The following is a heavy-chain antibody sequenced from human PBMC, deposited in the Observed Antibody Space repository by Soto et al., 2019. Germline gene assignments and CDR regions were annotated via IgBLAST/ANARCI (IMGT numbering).Heavy chain of an antibody. CDR1: GDSIGIYY. CDR2: IYYTGST. V-gene: IGHV4-59*01. CDR3: ARAGYSYGTGYYFDY. Sequence: SETLSLTCTVSGDSIGIYYWTWIRQPPGKGLEWIGFIYYTGSTNYNPSLKSRVTISLDTSKNQFSLKLSSVTAADTAVYYCARAGYSYGTGYYFDYWGQGTLVTVSS. D-gene: IGHD5-18*01. J-gene: IGHJ4*02.